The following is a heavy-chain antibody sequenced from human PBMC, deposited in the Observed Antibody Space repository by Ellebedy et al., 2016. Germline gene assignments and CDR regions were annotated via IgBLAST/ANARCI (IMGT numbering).Heavy chain of an antibody. J-gene: IGHJ4*02. CDR3: ARVFDSGYDSAYFDN. V-gene: IGHV1-18*01. CDR2: ISANNGNT. Sequence: ASVKVSXKTSGYSFTGYDITWVRQAPGQGLEWMGWISANNGNTNYAQSLQGRVTMTTDASTRTAYMELRSLRSDDTAVYYCARVFDSGYDSAYFDNWGQGTLVTVSS. D-gene: IGHD5-12*01. CDR1: GYSFTGYD.